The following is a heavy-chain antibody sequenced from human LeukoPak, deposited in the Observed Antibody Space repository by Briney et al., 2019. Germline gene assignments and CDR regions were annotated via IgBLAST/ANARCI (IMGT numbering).Heavy chain of an antibody. CDR2: INHSGST. CDR3: ARYGGRGGLGY. D-gene: IGHD4-23*01. CDR1: GGSFSGYY. V-gene: IGHV4-34*01. Sequence: SETLSLTSAVYGGSFSGYYWSWIRQPPGKGLEWIGEINHSGSTNYNPSLKSRVTISVDTSKNQFSLKLSSVTAADTAVYYCARYGGRGGLGYWGQGTLVTVSS. J-gene: IGHJ4*02.